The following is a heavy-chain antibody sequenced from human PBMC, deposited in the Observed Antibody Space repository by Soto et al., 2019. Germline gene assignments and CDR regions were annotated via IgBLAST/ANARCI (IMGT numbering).Heavy chain of an antibody. CDR1: GGTFSGFP. D-gene: IGHD1-7*01. V-gene: IGHV1-69*13. Sequence: SVKVSCKASGGTFSGFPISWVRQAPGQGLEWLGVIIPMFGTSNYAHKLQGRVTITADESTNTAHMELSRLTSEDTAVYYCAKNGAGYGLELRSYYYGMDVWGQGTKVTVSS. CDR2: IIPMFGTS. J-gene: IGHJ6*02. CDR3: AKNGAGYGLELRSYYYGMDV.